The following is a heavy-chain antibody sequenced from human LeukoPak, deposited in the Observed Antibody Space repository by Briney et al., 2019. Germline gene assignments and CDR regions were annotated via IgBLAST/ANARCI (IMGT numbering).Heavy chain of an antibody. CDR3: ARATSKGGLDI. D-gene: IGHD2-15*01. V-gene: IGHV3-74*01. CDR2: INSDGYSI. J-gene: IGHJ3*02. CDR1: GFTFSSYW. Sequence: GGSLRLSCAASGFTFSSYWMHWVRQARGRGGVGVSRINSDGYSISYADSVKGRFIISRDNAKNTLYLQMNSLRAEDTAVYYCARATSKGGLDIWGQGTVVTISS.